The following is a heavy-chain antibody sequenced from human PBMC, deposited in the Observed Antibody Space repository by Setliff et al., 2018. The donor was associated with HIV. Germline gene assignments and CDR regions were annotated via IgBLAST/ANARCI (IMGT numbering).Heavy chain of an antibody. Sequence: SVKVSCKASGDTFSNYAITWVRQAPGQGLEWMGGINPLFGTTNYAHNFQGRLTITTDQIMSTAYMDLTSLRSEDTAVYYCASGSGYCNKGDCYIGVHRTPDKYYFDSWGQGTLVTVSS. V-gene: IGHV1-69*05. CDR2: INPLFGTT. D-gene: IGHD2-8*01. CDR3: ASGSGYCNKGDCYIGVHRTPDKYYFDS. CDR1: GDTFSNYA. J-gene: IGHJ4*02.